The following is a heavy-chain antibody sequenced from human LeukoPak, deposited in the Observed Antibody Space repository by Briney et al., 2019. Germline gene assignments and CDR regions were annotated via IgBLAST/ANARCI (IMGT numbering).Heavy chain of an antibody. D-gene: IGHD4-11*01. V-gene: IGHV4-59*01. Sequence: SETLSLTCTVSGGSISSYYWSWIRQPPGKGLEWIGYIYSSGSTNYNPSLKSRVTISVDTSRNQFSLKLSSVTAADTAMYYCARKFQYYYMDVWGKGTTVTVSS. J-gene: IGHJ6*03. CDR1: GGSISSYY. CDR2: IYSSGST. CDR3: ARKFQYYYMDV.